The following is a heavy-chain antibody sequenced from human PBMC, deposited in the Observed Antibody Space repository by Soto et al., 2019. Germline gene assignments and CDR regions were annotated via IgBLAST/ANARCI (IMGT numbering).Heavy chain of an antibody. CDR1: GFTFSIYA. CDR2: ISGGGDSR. Sequence: PGGSLRLSCAASGFTFSIYAMNCVRQAPGKGLEWVSTISGGGDSRYYADSVKGRFTISRDNYKRTLYLEMNSLSAEDTAIYYCAKDRDGNVYFDCWGQGTLVTVSS. D-gene: IGHD2-8*01. J-gene: IGHJ4*02. CDR3: AKDRDGNVYFDC. V-gene: IGHV3-23*01.